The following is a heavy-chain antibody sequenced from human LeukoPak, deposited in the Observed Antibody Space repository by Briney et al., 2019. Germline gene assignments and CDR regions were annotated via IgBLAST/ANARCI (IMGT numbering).Heavy chain of an antibody. CDR2: ISGSGGST. CDR3: ATDLLDAYNSGLYFDY. J-gene: IGHJ4*02. V-gene: IGHV3-23*01. Sequence: GGSLRLSCAASGFTFSSYAMSWVRQAPGKGLEWVSAISGSGGSTYYADSVKGRFTISRDNSKNTLYLQMNSLRAEDTAVYYCATDLLDAYNSGLYFDYWGQGTLVTVSS. CDR1: GFTFSSYA. D-gene: IGHD5-24*01.